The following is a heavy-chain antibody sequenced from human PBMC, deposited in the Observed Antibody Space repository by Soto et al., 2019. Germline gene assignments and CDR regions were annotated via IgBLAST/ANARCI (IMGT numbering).Heavy chain of an antibody. Sequence: ASVKVSCKASGGTFSSYAISWVRQAPGQGLEWMGGIIPIFGKTNYAQKFQGRVTMTANASTSTAYMELIILISEDTAVYYCAREAYYMDVWGKGTTVTVSS. CDR3: AREAYYMDV. J-gene: IGHJ6*03. CDR2: IIPIFGKT. V-gene: IGHV1-69*13. CDR1: GGTFSSYA.